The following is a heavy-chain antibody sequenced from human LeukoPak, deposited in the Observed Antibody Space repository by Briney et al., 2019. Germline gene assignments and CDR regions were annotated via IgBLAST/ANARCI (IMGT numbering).Heavy chain of an antibody. CDR3: ARGRREIQSSSWWFDY. Sequence: ASVKVSCKASGGTFSSYAISWVRQAPGQGLEWMGRIIPILGIANYAQKFQGRVTITADKSTSTAYMELSSLRSEDTAVYYCARGRREIQSSSWWFDYWGQGTLVTVSS. CDR1: GGTFSSYA. CDR2: IIPILGIA. D-gene: IGHD6-13*01. V-gene: IGHV1-69*04. J-gene: IGHJ4*02.